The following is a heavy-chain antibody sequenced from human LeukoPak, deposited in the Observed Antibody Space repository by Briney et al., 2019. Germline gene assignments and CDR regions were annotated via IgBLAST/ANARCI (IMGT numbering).Heavy chain of an antibody. J-gene: IGHJ4*02. V-gene: IGHV1-8*01. D-gene: IGHD3-22*01. CDR3: ARFGDYYDSSGYYDVDYY. Sequence: ASVKVSCKASGYTFTSYDINWVRQATGQGLEWMGWMNPNSGNTGYAQKFQGRVTMTRNTSISTAYMELSSLRPEDTAVYYCARFGDYYDSSGYYDVDYYWGQGTLVTVSS. CDR2: MNPNSGNT. CDR1: GYTFTSYD.